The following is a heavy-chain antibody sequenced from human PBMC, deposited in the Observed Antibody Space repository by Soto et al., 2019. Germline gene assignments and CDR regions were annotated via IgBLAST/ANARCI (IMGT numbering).Heavy chain of an antibody. CDR2: IYYSGST. J-gene: IGHJ4*01. Sequence: QLQLQESGPGLVKPSETLSLTCTVSGGSISSSSYNWGWIRQPPVKGVEWIGSIYYSGSTYYNPSLKSRITISGDTSKNQFSLKLSSVTAAVTSVYYCARIYYDSVFDYWGHGTLVTVSS. D-gene: IGHD3-22*01. CDR3: ARIYYDSVFDY. CDR1: GGSISSSSYN. V-gene: IGHV4-39*01.